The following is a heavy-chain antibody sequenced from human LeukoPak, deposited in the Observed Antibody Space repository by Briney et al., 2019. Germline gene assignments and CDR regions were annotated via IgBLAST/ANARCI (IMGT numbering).Heavy chain of an antibody. J-gene: IGHJ4*02. Sequence: HPGGSLRLSCAASGFTFSSYAMHWVRQAPGKGLEWVAVISYDGSNKYYADSVKGRFTISRDNSKNTLYLQMNSLRAEDTAVFYCARDPQDSSGYYSGPFDYWGQGTLVTVSS. D-gene: IGHD3-22*01. CDR1: GFTFSSYA. CDR3: ARDPQDSSGYYSGPFDY. CDR2: ISYDGSNK. V-gene: IGHV3-30-3*01.